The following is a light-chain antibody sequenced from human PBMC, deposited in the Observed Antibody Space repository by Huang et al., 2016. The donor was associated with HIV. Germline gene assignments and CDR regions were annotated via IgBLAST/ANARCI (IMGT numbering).Light chain of an antibody. V-gene: IGKV3-15*01. CDR1: ESVGSS. Sequence: EIVMPQSPATLSVSPGERVILSCRASESVGSSLAWYQQKPGQAPRLLIYGASTRASGVPPRFSGSGSGTEFTLSISGLQSADFAVYYCQQYDKWPPRLTFGGGTKVEIK. CDR2: GAS. CDR3: QQYDKWPPRLT. J-gene: IGKJ4*01.